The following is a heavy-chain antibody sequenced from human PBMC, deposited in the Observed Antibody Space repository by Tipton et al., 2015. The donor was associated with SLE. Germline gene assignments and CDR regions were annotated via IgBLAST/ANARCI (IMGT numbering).Heavy chain of an antibody. Sequence: TLSLTCTVSGGSISSGSYYWSWIRQPAGKGLEWIGRIYTSGSTNYNPSLKSRVTISVDTSKNQFSLKLSSVTAADTAVYYCARGEGIAAARGYFQHWGQGTLVTVSS. CDR3: ARGEGIAAARGYFQH. CDR2: IYTSGST. CDR1: GGSISSGSYY. J-gene: IGHJ1*01. D-gene: IGHD6-13*01. V-gene: IGHV4-61*02.